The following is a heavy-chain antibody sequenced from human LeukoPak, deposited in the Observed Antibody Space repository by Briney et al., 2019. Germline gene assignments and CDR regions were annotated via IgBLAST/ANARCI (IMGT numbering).Heavy chain of an antibody. Sequence: GGSLRLSCAASGFAFSNYRMNWVRQGPGKGLECVSSISSSSSDINYADSVNGRFTISRDNAQMSLYLQINTLRAEDTAVYYCTRYLLASYGMDVWGQGTTVTVSS. J-gene: IGHJ6*02. V-gene: IGHV3-21*01. CDR2: ISSSSSDI. CDR1: GFAFSNYR. D-gene: IGHD2-15*01. CDR3: TRYLLASYGMDV.